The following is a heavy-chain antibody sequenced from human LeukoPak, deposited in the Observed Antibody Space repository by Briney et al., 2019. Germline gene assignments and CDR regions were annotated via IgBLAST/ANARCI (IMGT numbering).Heavy chain of an antibody. CDR3: ARIRFWSGYYDDCYFDY. D-gene: IGHD3-3*01. CDR2: IKQDGSEK. CDR1: GFTFSSYW. V-gene: IGHV3-7*01. J-gene: IGHJ4*02. Sequence: GGSLRLSCAASGFTFSSYWMSWVRQAPGKGLEWVANIKQDGSEKYYVDSVKGRFTISRDNAKNSLYLQMNSLRAEDTAVYYCARIRFWSGYYDDCYFDYWGQGTLVTVSS.